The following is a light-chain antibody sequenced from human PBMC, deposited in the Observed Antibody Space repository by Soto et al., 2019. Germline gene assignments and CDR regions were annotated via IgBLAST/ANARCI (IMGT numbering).Light chain of an antibody. J-gene: IGLJ1*01. CDR3: QSYDNSLSGSGV. CDR1: SSNIGAGYD. V-gene: IGLV1-40*01. CDR2: GNS. Sequence: QAVLTQPPSVSGAPGQRVTISCTGSSSNIGAGYDVHWYQQLPGTAPKLLIYGNSNRPSGVPDRFSGSKSGTSASLAITGLKDENEADYYCQSYDNSLSGSGVFGTGTKLTVL.